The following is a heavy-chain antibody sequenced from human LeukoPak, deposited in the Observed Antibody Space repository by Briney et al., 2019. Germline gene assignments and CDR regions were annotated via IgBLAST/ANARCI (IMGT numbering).Heavy chain of an antibody. V-gene: IGHV5-51*01. Sequence: GESLKISCEGSGYSFTNYWIGWVRQMPGKGLEWMGVIYPDDSDTRYRPSFQGQVTISADKSIGTAYLQWSSLKASDTAMYYCAIGGDSSTSCYRCFNYWGQGTLVTVSS. CDR2: IYPDDSDT. CDR3: AIGGDSSTSCYRCFNY. D-gene: IGHD2-2*01. J-gene: IGHJ4*02. CDR1: GYSFTNYW.